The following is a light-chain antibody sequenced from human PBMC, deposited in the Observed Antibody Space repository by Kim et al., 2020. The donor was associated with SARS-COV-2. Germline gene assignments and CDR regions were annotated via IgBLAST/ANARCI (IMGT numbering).Light chain of an antibody. Sequence: VSPGEGATLSCRASQSVKTNLAWYQQKPGQAPRLLIYGASIRATGVPVRFGGSGSGTEFTLTISSLQSEDFAIYYCQQYNDWPPLTFGGGTKLEI. J-gene: IGKJ4*01. CDR2: GAS. V-gene: IGKV3D-15*01. CDR1: QSVKTN. CDR3: QQYNDWPPLT.